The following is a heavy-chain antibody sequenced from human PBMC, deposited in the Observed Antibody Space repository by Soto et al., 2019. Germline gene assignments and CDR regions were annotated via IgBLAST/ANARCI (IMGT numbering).Heavy chain of an antibody. V-gene: IGHV4-59*01. J-gene: IGHJ4*02. Sequence: PSETLSLTCTVSGDSINSYYWSWIRQTPGKGLEWIRYIYYTGSTSYNPSLKSRVTISVDTSKNQFSLKLSSVTAADTAVYYCARGRIQLWYPFDYWGQGTLVTVSS. CDR3: ARGRIQLWYPFDY. D-gene: IGHD5-18*01. CDR1: GDSINSYY. CDR2: IYYTGST.